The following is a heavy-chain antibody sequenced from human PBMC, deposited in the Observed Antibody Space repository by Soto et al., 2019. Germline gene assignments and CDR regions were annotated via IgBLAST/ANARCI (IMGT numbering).Heavy chain of an antibody. Sequence: SETLSLTCTVSGGSISSYYWSWIRQPPGKGLEWIGYIYYSGSTNYNPSLKSRVTISVDTSKNQFSLKLSSVTAADTAVYYCALRGCSGGSCFQFDPWGQGTLVTVSS. V-gene: IGHV4-59*01. CDR1: GGSISSYY. D-gene: IGHD2-15*01. CDR3: ALRGCSGGSCFQFDP. CDR2: IYYSGST. J-gene: IGHJ5*02.